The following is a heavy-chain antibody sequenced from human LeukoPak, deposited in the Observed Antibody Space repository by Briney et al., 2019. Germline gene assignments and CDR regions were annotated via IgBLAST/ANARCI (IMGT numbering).Heavy chain of an antibody. D-gene: IGHD3-22*01. CDR2: INPYNGDT. CDR1: GYTFPTYG. Sequence: ASVKVSCKASGYTFPTYGISWVRQAPGQGLEWMGWINPYNGDTNYAQKLQGRVTMTTDTSTSTAYMELRSLKSDDTAVYFCARPYDTSGYYNYYFDYWGQGTLVTVSS. J-gene: IGHJ4*02. CDR3: ARPYDTSGYYNYYFDY. V-gene: IGHV1-18*01.